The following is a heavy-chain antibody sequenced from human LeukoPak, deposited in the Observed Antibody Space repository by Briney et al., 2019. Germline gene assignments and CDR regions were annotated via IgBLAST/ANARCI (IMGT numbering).Heavy chain of an antibody. J-gene: IGHJ6*03. Sequence: GGSLRLSCAASGFTVSSNYMSWVRQAPGKGLEWASVIYSGGSTYYADSVKGRFTISRDNSKNTLYLQMNSLRAEDTAVYYCARLRYEMSRVYYYYYMDVWGEGTTVTISS. CDR3: ARLRYEMSRVYYYYYMDV. V-gene: IGHV3-53*01. D-gene: IGHD2-2*01. CDR1: GFTVSSNY. CDR2: IYSGGST.